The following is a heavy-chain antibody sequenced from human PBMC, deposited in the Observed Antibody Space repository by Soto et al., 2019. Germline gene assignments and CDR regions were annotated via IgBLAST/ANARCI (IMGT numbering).Heavy chain of an antibody. J-gene: IGHJ4*02. V-gene: IGHV3-30*18. CDR3: AKVVFESASSSWYYFDY. CDR1: GFTFSSYG. D-gene: IGHD6-13*01. CDR2: ISYDGSNK. Sequence: GGSLRLSCAASGFTFSSYGMHWVRQAPGKGLEWVAVISYDGSNKYYADSVKGRFTISRDNSKNTLYLQMNSLRAEDTAVYYCAKVVFESASSSWYYFDYWGQGTLVTVSS.